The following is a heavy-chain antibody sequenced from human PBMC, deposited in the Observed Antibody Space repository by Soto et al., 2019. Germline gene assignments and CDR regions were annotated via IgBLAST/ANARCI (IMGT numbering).Heavy chain of an antibody. Sequence: GGSLRLSCAASGFTFSSYAMRWVRQAPGKGLEWVAVISYDGSNKYYADSVKGRFTISRDNSKNTLYLQMNSLSAEDTAVYYCARLRAGTGSPLDYWGQGTLVTVSS. CDR3: ARLRAGTGSPLDY. V-gene: IGHV3-30-3*01. CDR2: ISYDGSNK. CDR1: GFTFSSYA. J-gene: IGHJ4*02.